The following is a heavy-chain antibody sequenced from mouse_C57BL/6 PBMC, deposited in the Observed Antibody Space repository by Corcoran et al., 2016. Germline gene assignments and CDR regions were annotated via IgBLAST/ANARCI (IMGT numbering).Heavy chain of an antibody. Sequence: EVQLQQSGPVLVKPGASVKMSCKASGYTFTDYYMNWVKQSHGKSLEWIGVINPYNGGTSYNQKFKGKATLTVDKSSSTAYMELNSLTSEDSAVYYCARSGRNYGSRYFDYWGQGTTLTVSS. J-gene: IGHJ2*01. D-gene: IGHD1-1*01. CDR1: GYTFTDYY. CDR3: ARSGRNYGSRYFDY. CDR2: INPYNGGT. V-gene: IGHV1-19*01.